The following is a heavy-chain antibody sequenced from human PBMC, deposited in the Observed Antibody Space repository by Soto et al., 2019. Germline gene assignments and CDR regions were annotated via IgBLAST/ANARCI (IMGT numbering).Heavy chain of an antibody. CDR3: ARQLVPYSSGLSTPFNY. J-gene: IGHJ4*02. V-gene: IGHV3-33*01. CDR2: IWYDGSNK. Sequence: QVQLVESGGGVVQPGRSLRLSCAASGFTFSSYGMHWVRQAPGKGLEWVAVIWYDGSNKYYADSVKGRFTISRDNSKNPLYLQMNSLRAEDHAVYYCARQLVPYSSGLSTPFNYWGQGTLVTVCS. CDR1: GFTFSSYG. D-gene: IGHD6-19*01.